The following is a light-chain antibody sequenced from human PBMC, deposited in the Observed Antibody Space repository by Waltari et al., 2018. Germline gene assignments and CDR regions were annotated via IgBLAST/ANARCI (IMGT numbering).Light chain of an antibody. CDR1: QNIHDH. CDR3: QQYNRWPPLT. V-gene: IGKV3-15*01. CDR2: GSS. J-gene: IGKJ4*01. Sequence: EVLMPQSPATLSGSPGERVTLSCRASQNIHDHLAWYQQKPRQAPRLLIYGSSTRATDIPARFRGSGSGTEFTLTISSLQSEDLGIYYCQQYNRWPPLTFGGGTKVEIK.